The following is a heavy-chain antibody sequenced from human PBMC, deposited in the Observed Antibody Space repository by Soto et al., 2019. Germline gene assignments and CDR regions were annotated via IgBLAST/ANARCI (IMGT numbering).Heavy chain of an antibody. CDR2: ISAYNGNT. CDR1: GYTFTSYG. Sequence: ASVKVSCKASGYTFTSYGISWVRQAPGQGLEWMGWISAYNGNTNYAQKLQGRVTMTTDTSTSTAYMELRSLRSDDTAVYYCASEYCSSTSCYSNAFDIWGQGTMVTVSS. D-gene: IGHD2-2*01. CDR3: ASEYCSSTSCYSNAFDI. V-gene: IGHV1-18*01. J-gene: IGHJ3*02.